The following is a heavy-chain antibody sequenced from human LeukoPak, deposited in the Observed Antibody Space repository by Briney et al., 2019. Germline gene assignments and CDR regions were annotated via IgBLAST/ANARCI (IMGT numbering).Heavy chain of an antibody. V-gene: IGHV1-8*01. CDR1: GYTFTSYD. Sequence: ASLKVSCKASGYTFTSYDINWVRQATGQRLEWMGWMNPNSGNTGYAQKFQGRVTMSGNTSISTAYMEVSSLRSEDTAVYYCARFPNYDFWSGYYSVDYWGQGTLVTVSS. D-gene: IGHD3-3*01. CDR3: ARFPNYDFWSGYYSVDY. J-gene: IGHJ4*02. CDR2: MNPNSGNT.